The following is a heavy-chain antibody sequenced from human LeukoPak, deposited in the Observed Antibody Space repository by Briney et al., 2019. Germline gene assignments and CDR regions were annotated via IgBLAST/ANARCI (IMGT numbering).Heavy chain of an antibody. CDR2: ISGSGGST. CDR3: AKLASSGWYYFDY. J-gene: IGHJ4*02. D-gene: IGHD6-19*01. CDR1: GFTFSSYA. Sequence: GGSLRLSCAASGFTFSSYAMSWVRQAPGKGLEWVSTISGSGGSTYYADSVKGRYTISRDNSKNTLYLQMNSLRAEDTAVYYCAKLASSGWYYFDYWGQGTLVTVSS. V-gene: IGHV3-23*01.